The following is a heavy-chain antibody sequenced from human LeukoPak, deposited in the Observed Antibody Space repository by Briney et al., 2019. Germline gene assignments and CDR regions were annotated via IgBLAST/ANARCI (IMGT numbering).Heavy chain of an antibody. CDR3: ARDYYDSSGYYTFDY. CDR1: GFTVSSNC. CDR2: IYSGGST. Sequence: GGSLRLSCAASGFTVSSNCMSWVRQAPGKGLEWVSVIYSGGSTYHADSVKGRFTISRDNSKNTLYLQMNSLRAEDTAVYYCARDYYDSSGYYTFDYWGQGTLVTVSS. D-gene: IGHD3-22*01. J-gene: IGHJ4*02. V-gene: IGHV3-53*01.